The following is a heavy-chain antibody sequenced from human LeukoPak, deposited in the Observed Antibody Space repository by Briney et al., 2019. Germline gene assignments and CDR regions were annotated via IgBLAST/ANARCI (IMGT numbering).Heavy chain of an antibody. Sequence: SETLSLTCTVSGGSISSYYWGWIRQPPGKGLEWIGSIYHSGSTYYNPSLKSRVTISVDTSKNQFSLKLSSVTAADTAVYYCARQLKVGTFEAFDIWGQGTMVTVSS. CDR2: IYHSGST. J-gene: IGHJ3*02. CDR1: GGSISSYY. V-gene: IGHV4-38-2*02. CDR3: ARQLKVGTFEAFDI. D-gene: IGHD1-26*01.